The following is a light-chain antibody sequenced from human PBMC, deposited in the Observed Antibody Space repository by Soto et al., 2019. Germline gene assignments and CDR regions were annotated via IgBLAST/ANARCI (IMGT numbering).Light chain of an antibody. Sequence: QSALTQPASVSGSPGRSITISCTGTSSDVGSYNLVSWYQQHPGKAPKLMIYEVSKRPSGVSNRFTGSKSGNTASMTIYGLQAEDEADYYCCSYAGSSYVFGTGTKVTVL. CDR3: CSYAGSSYV. J-gene: IGLJ1*01. CDR2: EVS. V-gene: IGLV2-23*02. CDR1: SSDVGSYNL.